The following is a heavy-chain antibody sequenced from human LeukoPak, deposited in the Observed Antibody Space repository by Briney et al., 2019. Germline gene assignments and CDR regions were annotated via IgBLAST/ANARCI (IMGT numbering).Heavy chain of an antibody. Sequence: GGSLRLSCAATGFTFSRYAMSGVRQAPGKGLEWVSLISGSGGSTTYADSAKARFTTSRDNSKDTLYLQMNSLRAEDTAVYYCAKDQYDSSGPFDNGGQGTLVTVSS. CDR1: GFTFSRYA. D-gene: IGHD3-22*01. CDR3: AKDQYDSSGPFDN. V-gene: IGHV3-23*01. CDR2: ISGSGGST. J-gene: IGHJ4*02.